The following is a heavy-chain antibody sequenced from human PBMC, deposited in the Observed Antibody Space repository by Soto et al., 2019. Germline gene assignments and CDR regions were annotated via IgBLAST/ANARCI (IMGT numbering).Heavy chain of an antibody. J-gene: IGHJ4*02. Sequence: EVQLVESGGGLVQPGGSLRLSCAASGFTFSSYWMSWVRQAPGKGLEWVANIKQDGSEKYYVDSVKGRFTISRDNAKNSMYLQMNSLRAEDTAVYYCARDPGPAVQLWLPTVTKFDYWGQGTLVTVSS. CDR1: GFTFSSYW. CDR2: IKQDGSEK. CDR3: ARDPGPAVQLWLPTVTKFDY. D-gene: IGHD5-18*01. V-gene: IGHV3-7*01.